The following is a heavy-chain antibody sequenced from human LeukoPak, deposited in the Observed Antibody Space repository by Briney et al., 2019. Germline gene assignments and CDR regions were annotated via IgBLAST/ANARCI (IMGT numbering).Heavy chain of an antibody. CDR3: AKGRYYYDSSDAFDI. J-gene: IGHJ3*02. Sequence: GGSLRLSCAASGFTFTSYAMSWVRQAPGEGLEWVSAISGSGGSTYYADSVKGRFTISKDDSKNTLYLQMNSLRAEDTAVYYCAKGRYYYDSSDAFDIWGQGTMVTVSS. D-gene: IGHD3-22*01. V-gene: IGHV3-23*01. CDR1: GFTFTSYA. CDR2: ISGSGGST.